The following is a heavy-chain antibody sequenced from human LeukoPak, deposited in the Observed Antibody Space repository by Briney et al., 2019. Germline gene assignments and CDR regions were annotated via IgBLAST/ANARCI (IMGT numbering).Heavy chain of an antibody. J-gene: IGHJ3*02. Sequence: ASVKVSCKASGYTFTSYYMHWVRQAPGQGLEWMGIINPSGGSTSYAQKFQGRVTMTRDTSISTAYMELSRLRSDDTAVYYCARVSSGWLSAFDIWGQGTMVTVSS. CDR3: ARVSSGWLSAFDI. CDR1: GYTFTSYY. V-gene: IGHV1-46*01. CDR2: INPSGGST. D-gene: IGHD6-19*01.